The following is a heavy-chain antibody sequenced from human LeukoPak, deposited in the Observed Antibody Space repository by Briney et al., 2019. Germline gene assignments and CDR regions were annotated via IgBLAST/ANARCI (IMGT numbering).Heavy chain of an antibody. CDR3: ARTAKPYYYYYGMDV. CDR2: IIPIFGTA. CDR1: GGTFSSYA. V-gene: IGHV1-69*13. J-gene: IGHJ6*02. Sequence: ASVKVSCKASGGTFSSYAISWVRQAPGQGLEWMGGIIPIFGTANYAQKFQGRVTITADESTSTAYMELSSLRSEDTAVYYCARTAKPYYYYYGMDVWGQGTTVTVSS.